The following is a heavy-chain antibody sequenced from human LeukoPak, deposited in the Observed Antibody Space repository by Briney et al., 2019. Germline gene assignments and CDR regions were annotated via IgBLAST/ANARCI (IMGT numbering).Heavy chain of an antibody. J-gene: IGHJ4*02. CDR3: ARHPYCSGGSCYSKLKPFDY. V-gene: IGHV4-4*07. CDR2: IYTSGST. Sequence: SETLSLTCTVSGDSIRSYHWSWIRQPAGKGLEWIGRIYTSGSTNYNPSLQSRVTMSVDRSKNQFSLKLRSVTAADTAVYYCARHPYCSGGSCYSKLKPFDYWGQGTLVTVSS. D-gene: IGHD2-15*01. CDR1: GDSIRSYH.